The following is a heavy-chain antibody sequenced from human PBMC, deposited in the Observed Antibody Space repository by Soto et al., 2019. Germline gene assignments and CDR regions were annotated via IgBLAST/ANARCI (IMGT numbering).Heavy chain of an antibody. J-gene: IGHJ5*02. CDR3: AGGPWLPRS. V-gene: IGHV3-23*03. CDR2: TSLFYGRGST. Sequence: EVQLVETGGGLIQPGESLRLSCVASGFNVGTNYVSWVRQAPGKGLEFVSLLPSTSLFYGRGSTYYEDSVKGRSIISRDTSKNTVYLQMNNLRDDDTAVSYCAGGPWLPRSWGQGTPVTVSS. CDR1: GFNVGTNY. D-gene: IGHD5-12*01.